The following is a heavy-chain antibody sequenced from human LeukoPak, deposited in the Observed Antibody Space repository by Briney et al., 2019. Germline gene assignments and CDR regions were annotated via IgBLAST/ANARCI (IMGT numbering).Heavy chain of an antibody. CDR2: IIPIFGTA. CDR3: ATAIWNHDAFDI. V-gene: IGHV1-69*05. J-gene: IGHJ3*02. CDR1: GGTFSSYA. D-gene: IGHD1-1*01. Sequence: ASVKVSCKASGGTFSSYAISWVRQAPGQGLEWMGGIIPIFGTANYAQKFQGRVTITTDESTSTAYMELSSLRSEDTAVYYCATAIWNHDAFDIWGQGTMVTVSS.